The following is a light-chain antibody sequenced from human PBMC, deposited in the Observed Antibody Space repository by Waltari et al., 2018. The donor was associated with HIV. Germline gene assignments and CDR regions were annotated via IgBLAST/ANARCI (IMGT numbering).Light chain of an antibody. CDR2: AAS. V-gene: IGKV1-8*01. CDR1: QGISSY. J-gene: IGKJ1*01. Sequence: IRMTQSPSSFSASTGDRVTITCRASQGISSYLAWYQQKPGKAPKLLIYAASTLQSGVPSRFSGSGSGTDFTLTISCLQSEDFATDYCQQYYSRGTFGQGTKVEIK. CDR3: QQYYSRGT.